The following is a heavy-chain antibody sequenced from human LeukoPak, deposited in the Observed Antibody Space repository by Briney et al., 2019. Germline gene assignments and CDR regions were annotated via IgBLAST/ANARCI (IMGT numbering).Heavy chain of an antibody. V-gene: IGHV4-59*10. D-gene: IGHD3-10*01. CDR2: IYTSGST. Sequence: SETLSLTCAVYGGSFSGYYWSWIRQPAGKGLEWIGRIYTSGSTNYNPSLKSRVTISVDTSKNQFSLKLSSVTAADTAVYYCARRLHTYYYGSGSYYTFDYWGQGTLVTVSS. J-gene: IGHJ4*02. CDR1: GGSFSGYY. CDR3: ARRLHTYYYGSGSYYTFDY.